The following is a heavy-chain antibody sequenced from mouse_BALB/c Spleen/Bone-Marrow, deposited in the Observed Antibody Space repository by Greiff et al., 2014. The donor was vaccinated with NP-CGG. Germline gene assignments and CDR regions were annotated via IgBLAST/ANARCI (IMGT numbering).Heavy chain of an antibody. J-gene: IGHJ2*01. CDR3: ARGNYGKYVDYFDY. D-gene: IGHD2-1*01. CDR1: GFSFRWYC. CDR2: INSNGGST. Sequence: VQPKELGGGLRQAGGTPELPFAASGFSFRWYCMFLGRPTPNKRVGFGPSINSNGGSTYYPDSVKGRFTISRDNAKNTLSLQMSGLKSEDTAMYYCARGNYGKYVDYFDYWGQGTTLPVPS. V-gene: IGHV5-6-3*01.